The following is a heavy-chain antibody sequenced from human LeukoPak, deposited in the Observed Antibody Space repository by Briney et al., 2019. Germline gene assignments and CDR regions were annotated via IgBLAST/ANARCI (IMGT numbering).Heavy chain of an antibody. J-gene: IGHJ4*02. CDR2: INHSGST. D-gene: IGHD3-3*01. CDR1: GGSFSGYY. CDR3: ARTAPYYDFWSGYYLYYFDY. V-gene: IGHV4-34*01. Sequence: SETLSLTCAAYGGSFSGYYWSWIRQPPGKGLEWIGEINHSGSTNYNPSLTSRVTISVDTSKNQFSLKLSSVTAADTAVYYCARTAPYYDFWSGYYLYYFDYWGQGTLVTVSS.